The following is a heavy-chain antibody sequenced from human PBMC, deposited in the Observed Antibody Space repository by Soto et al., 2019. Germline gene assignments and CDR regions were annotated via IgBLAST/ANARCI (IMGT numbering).Heavy chain of an antibody. J-gene: IGHJ4*02. V-gene: IGHV1-46*01. Sequence: QVQLVQSGAEVKKPGSSVKLSCKASGYNFIAYYIYWVRQAPGQGPEWMGMINPSSGATNYAQKFQGRDTVTRDTSTSTAYLELSSLRSEDAAVYYCAKYCGGDCRHFDAWGQGTLVTVSS. CDR2: INPSSGAT. CDR3: AKYCGGDCRHFDA. CDR1: GYNFIAYY. D-gene: IGHD2-21*02.